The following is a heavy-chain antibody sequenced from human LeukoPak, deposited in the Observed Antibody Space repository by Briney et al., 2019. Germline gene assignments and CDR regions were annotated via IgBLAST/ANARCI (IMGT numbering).Heavy chain of an antibody. J-gene: IGHJ4*02. D-gene: IGHD6-19*01. V-gene: IGHV1-18*04. Sequence: GASVKVSCKASGYTFTGYYMHWVRQAPGQGLEWMGRIIPILGIANYAQKLQGRVTMTTDTSTSTAYMELRSLRSDDTAVYYCARDPGMAVAVDYWGQGTLVTVSS. CDR1: GYTFTGYY. CDR2: IIPILGIA. CDR3: ARDPGMAVAVDY.